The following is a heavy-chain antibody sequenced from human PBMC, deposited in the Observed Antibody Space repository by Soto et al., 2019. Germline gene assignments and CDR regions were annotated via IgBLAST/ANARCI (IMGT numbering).Heavy chain of an antibody. CDR1: GGSISSGGYY. CDR2: IYYSGST. J-gene: IGHJ4*01. Sequence: QVQLQESGPGLVKPSQTLSLTCTVSGGSISSGGYYWSWIRQHPGKGLEWIGYIYYSGSTYYNPSLKSRVPISVATSKNQFSLKPSTVTPADTGVYDCARSFDVAAAGAFDYWGQGTLVTVSS. CDR3: ARSFDVAAAGAFDY. V-gene: IGHV4-31*03. D-gene: IGHD6-13*01.